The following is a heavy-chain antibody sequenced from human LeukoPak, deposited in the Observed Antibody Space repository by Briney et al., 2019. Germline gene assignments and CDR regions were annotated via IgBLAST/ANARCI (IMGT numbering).Heavy chain of an antibody. D-gene: IGHD2-8*01. CDR3: AKWSSTLKAFDS. CDR1: SDSINCYY. CDR2: THYTGNT. V-gene: IGHV4-59*08. J-gene: IGHJ4*02. Sequence: SETLSLTCSVPSDSINCYYWNWIRQPPGKELEWIAYTHYTGNTKSNPSLKSRVTTSVDTSKSQFSLKLSSVTAADTAVYYCAKWSSTLKAFDSWGQGILAIVSS.